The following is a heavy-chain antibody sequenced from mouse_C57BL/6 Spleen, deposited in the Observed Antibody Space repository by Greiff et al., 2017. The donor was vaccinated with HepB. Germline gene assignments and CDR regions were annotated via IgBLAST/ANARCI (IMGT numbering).Heavy chain of an antibody. CDR3: ARFYYGSSWFAY. D-gene: IGHD1-1*01. V-gene: IGHV1-7*01. CDR2: INPSSGYT. CDR1: GYTFTSYW. Sequence: QLQQSGAELAKPGASVKLSCKASGYTFTSYWMHWVKQRPGQGLEWIGYINPSSGYTKYNQKFKEKVTLNADKSSSTAYMQLSSLTYEDSAVYYCARFYYGSSWFAYWGQGTLVTVSA. J-gene: IGHJ3*01.